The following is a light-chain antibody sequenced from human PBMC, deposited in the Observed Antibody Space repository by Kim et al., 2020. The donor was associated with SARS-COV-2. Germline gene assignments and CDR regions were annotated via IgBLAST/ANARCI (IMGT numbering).Light chain of an antibody. V-gene: IGKV3-15*01. CDR2: GAS. Sequence: GAPGDRAPRSCRASQKVGSAFAWYQHQPGQAPRLLISGASTRATGIPGRFSGSGSGTEFTLTISSLQSEDFTVYYCQQYADWPLTFGGGTKVDIK. J-gene: IGKJ4*01. CDR1: QKVGSA. CDR3: QQYADWPLT.